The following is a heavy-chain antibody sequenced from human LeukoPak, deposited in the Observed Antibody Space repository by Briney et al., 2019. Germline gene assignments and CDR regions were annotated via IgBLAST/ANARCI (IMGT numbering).Heavy chain of an antibody. CDR1: GYTFTSYD. CDR3: ARDRSWLLGYSSFDYFDY. D-gene: IGHD5-18*01. Sequence: ASVKVSCKASGYTFTSYDINWVRQATGQGLEWMGWMNPNSGNTGYAQKFQGRVTMTRNTSTSTAYMELSSLRSEDTAVYYCARDRSWLLGYSSFDYFDYWGQGTLVTVSP. V-gene: IGHV1-8*01. J-gene: IGHJ4*02. CDR2: MNPNSGNT.